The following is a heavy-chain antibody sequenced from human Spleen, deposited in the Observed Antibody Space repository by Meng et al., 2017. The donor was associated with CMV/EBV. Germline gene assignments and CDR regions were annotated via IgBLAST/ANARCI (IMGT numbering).Heavy chain of an antibody. CDR2: IYHSGST. J-gene: IGHJ4*02. CDR1: GGSISSSNW. Sequence: SETLSLTCAVSGGSISSSNWWSWVRQPPGKGLEWIGEIYHSGSTNYNPSFKSRVTISVDTSKNRFSLKLASVTAADTAVYYCARGTVYSSGCPDYWGQGTLVTVSS. V-gene: IGHV4-4*02. D-gene: IGHD6-19*01. CDR3: ARGTVYSSGCPDY.